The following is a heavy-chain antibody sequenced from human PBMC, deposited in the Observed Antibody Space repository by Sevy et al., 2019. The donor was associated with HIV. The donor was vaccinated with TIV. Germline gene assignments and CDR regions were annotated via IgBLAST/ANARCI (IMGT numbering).Heavy chain of an antibody. J-gene: IGHJ6*02. D-gene: IGHD5-12*01. CDR3: ARLGGYEDTYYYYAMDV. Sequence: GGSLRLSCAASGFSLNSYWMSWVRQAPGKGLEWVSSMSGSGAFTHYADSVKGRYTISRDNSKNILYLQMNSLRAEDTAVYYCARLGGYEDTYYYYAMDVWGQGTTVTVSS. CDR2: MSGSGAFT. CDR1: GFSLNSYW. V-gene: IGHV3-23*01.